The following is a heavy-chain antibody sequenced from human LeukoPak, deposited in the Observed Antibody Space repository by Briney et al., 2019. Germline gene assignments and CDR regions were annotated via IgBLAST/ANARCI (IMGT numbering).Heavy chain of an antibody. D-gene: IGHD6-13*01. V-gene: IGHV4-34*01. CDR1: GGSFSGYY. CDR3: ASYGIAAAGNEAFDN. CDR2: INHSGST. J-gene: IGHJ3*02. Sequence: PSETLSLTCAVYGGSFSGYYWSWIRQPPGKGLEWIGEINHSGSTNYNPSLKSRVTISVDTSKNQFSLKLSSVTAADTAVYYCASYGIAAAGNEAFDNWGQGTMVTVSS.